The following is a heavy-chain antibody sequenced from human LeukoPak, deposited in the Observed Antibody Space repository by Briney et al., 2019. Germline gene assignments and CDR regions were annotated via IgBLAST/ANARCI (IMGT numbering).Heavy chain of an antibody. CDR1: GYTFTGYY. V-gene: IGHV1-2*02. Sequence: ASVKVSCKASGYTFTGYYMHWVRQAPGQELEWMGWINPNSGGTNYAQKFQGRVTMTRDTSISTAYMELSRLRSDDTAVYYCARVLRRGGGSCYGYWGQGTLVTVSS. CDR2: INPNSGGT. CDR3: ARVLRRGGGSCYGY. D-gene: IGHD2-15*01. J-gene: IGHJ4*02.